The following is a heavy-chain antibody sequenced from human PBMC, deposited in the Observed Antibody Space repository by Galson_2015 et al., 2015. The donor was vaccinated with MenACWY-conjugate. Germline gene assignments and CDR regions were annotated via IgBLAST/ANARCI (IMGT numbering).Heavy chain of an antibody. J-gene: IGHJ4*02. CDR3: ARTPRSYSGYTFEK. V-gene: IGHV3-11*06. CDR2: ISSGHIYS. CDR1: GFTFSDYY. D-gene: IGHD5-12*01. Sequence: SLRLSSAASGFTFSDYYMSWIRQAPGKGLEWVAYISSGHIYSNHADSVKGRFTISRDNAKNSLFLQMNSLRAEDTAVYFCARTPRSYSGYTFEKWGQGTLVTVSS.